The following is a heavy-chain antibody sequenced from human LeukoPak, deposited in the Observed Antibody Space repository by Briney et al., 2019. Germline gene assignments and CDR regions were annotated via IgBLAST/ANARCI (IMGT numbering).Heavy chain of an antibody. CDR1: GGSISSGDYY. CDR3: ARHRVRAAVAADFDY. D-gene: IGHD6-19*01. CDR2: IYYSGST. Sequence: SQTLSLTCTVSGGSISSGDYYWSWIRQPPGKGLEWIGYIYYSGSTYYNPSLKSRVAISVDTSKNQFSLNLRSVTAADTAVYYCARHRVRAAVAADFDYWGQGTLVTVSS. V-gene: IGHV4-30-4*08. J-gene: IGHJ4*02.